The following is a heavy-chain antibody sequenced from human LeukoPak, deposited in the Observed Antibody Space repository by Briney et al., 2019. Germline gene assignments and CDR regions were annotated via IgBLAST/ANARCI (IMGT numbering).Heavy chain of an antibody. Sequence: ASVKVSCKASGYTFTSYYMHWVRQAPGKGLEWMGGFDPEDGETIYAQKFQGRVTMTEDTSTDTAYMELSSLRSEDTAVYYCATTLVVVVAATGRDAFDIWGQGTMVTVSS. V-gene: IGHV1-24*01. J-gene: IGHJ3*02. CDR1: GYTFTSYY. D-gene: IGHD2-15*01. CDR3: ATTLVVVVAATGRDAFDI. CDR2: FDPEDGET.